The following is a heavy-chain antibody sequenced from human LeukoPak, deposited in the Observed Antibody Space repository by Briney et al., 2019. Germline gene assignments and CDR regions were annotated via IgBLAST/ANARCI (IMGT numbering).Heavy chain of an antibody. V-gene: IGHV1-8*01. Sequence: RASVKVSCKASGYTFTSYDINWVRQATGQGLEWMGWMNPNSGDTGYAQKFQGRVTMTRNTSISTTYMELSSLRSEDTAVYYCARGVPRYCRSPGRATADICGVYWGQGTLVTVSS. CDR2: MNPNSGDT. J-gene: IGHJ4*01. D-gene: IGHD2-2*01. CDR1: GYTFTSYD. CDR3: ARGVPRYCRSPGRATADICGVY.